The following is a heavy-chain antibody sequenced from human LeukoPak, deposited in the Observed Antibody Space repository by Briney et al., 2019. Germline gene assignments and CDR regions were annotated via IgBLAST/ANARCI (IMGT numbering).Heavy chain of an antibody. CDR3: ASQGLDFDYGGNPGDDY. J-gene: IGHJ4*02. CDR2: IYASGST. CDR1: GGSISSGSYY. Sequence: SPETLSLTCTVSGGSISSGSYYWSWIRQPAGKGLEWIGRIYASGSTDYNPSLKSRVTISVDTSKNQFSLKLSSVTAADTAVYYCASQGLDFDYGGNPGDDYWGQGTLVTVSS. D-gene: IGHD4-23*01. V-gene: IGHV4-61*02.